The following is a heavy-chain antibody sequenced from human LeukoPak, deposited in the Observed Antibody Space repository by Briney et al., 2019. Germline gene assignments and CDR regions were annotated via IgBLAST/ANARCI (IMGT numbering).Heavy chain of an antibody. J-gene: IGHJ4*02. CDR2: ISGSGGST. Sequence: PGGSLRLSCAASGFTFSSYAMSWVRQAPGKGLEWVSAISGSGGSTYYADSVKGRFTISRDNSKNTVYLQMNSLRAEDTAVYYCAKFRGNYWTSIDYWGQGTLVTVSS. V-gene: IGHV3-23*01. CDR1: GFTFSSYA. D-gene: IGHD1-1*01. CDR3: AKFRGNYWTSIDY.